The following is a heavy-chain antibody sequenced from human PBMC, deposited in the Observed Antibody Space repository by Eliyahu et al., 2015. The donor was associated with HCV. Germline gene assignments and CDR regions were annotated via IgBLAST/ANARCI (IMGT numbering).Heavy chain of an antibody. CDR2: VVVGSGNT. V-gene: IGHV1-58*01. J-gene: IGHJ4*02. Sequence: QMQLVQSGPEVKKPGTSVKVSCKASGFTFTSSAVQWVRQARGQRLGGIGWVVVGSGNTNYAQKFQERVTITRDMSTSTAYMELSSLRSEDTAVYYCAASLYSSSWYQGYYFDYWGQGTLVTVSS. CDR1: GFTFTSSA. D-gene: IGHD6-13*01. CDR3: AASLYSSSWYQGYYFDY.